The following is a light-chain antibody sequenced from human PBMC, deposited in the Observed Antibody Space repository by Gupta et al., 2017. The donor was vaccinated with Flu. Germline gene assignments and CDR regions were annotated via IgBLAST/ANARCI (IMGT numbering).Light chain of an antibody. CDR1: QGITNY. CDR3: QQYDDFRPLT. Sequence: DIQMTQSPSSLSASLGDTITITCQASQGITNYVNWYQQKPGKAPKLLIYDASTLETGVPSRFSGGGSGTDFTFTISSLQPEDTATYYCQQYDDFRPLTFGGWTKVEIK. J-gene: IGKJ4*01. V-gene: IGKV1-33*01. CDR2: DAS.